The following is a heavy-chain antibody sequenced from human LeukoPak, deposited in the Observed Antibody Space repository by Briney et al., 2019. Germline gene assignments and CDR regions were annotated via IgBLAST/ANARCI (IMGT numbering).Heavy chain of an antibody. CDR1: GGCISSSSYY. D-gene: IGHD5-24*01. CDR3: ARAARNERWLQWPPLLN. Sequence: SETLSLTCTVSGGCISSSSYYWGWIRQPPGKGLEWIGSIYYSGSTYYNPSLKSRVTISVDTSKNQFSLKLSSVTAADTAVYYCARAARNERWLQWPPLLNWGQGTLVTVSS. J-gene: IGHJ4*02. V-gene: IGHV4-39*01. CDR2: IYYSGST.